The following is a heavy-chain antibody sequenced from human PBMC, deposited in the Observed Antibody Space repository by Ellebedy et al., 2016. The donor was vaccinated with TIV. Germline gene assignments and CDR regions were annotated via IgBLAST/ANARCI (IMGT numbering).Heavy chain of an antibody. V-gene: IGHV4-38-2*01. CDR1: GGSINSDNY. CDR3: ARGQLVVGY. D-gene: IGHD6-13*01. CDR2: IYRSGST. Sequence: MPSETLSLTCGVSGGSINSDNYWSWVRQPPGKGLEWIGSIYRSGSTYYNPSLKSRVTISVDTSKNQFSLKLSAVTAADTAVYYCARGQLVVGYWGQGTLVTVSS. J-gene: IGHJ4*02.